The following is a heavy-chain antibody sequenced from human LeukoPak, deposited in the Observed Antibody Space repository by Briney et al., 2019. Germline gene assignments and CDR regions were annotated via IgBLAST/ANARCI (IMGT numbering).Heavy chain of an antibody. D-gene: IGHD3-10*01. CDR2: ISGSGTYI. CDR3: ARSRSTWFGEILAAFDI. Sequence: GGSLTLSCAASGFTFSSYGMSWVRQPPGKGLEWVSSISGSGTYIFYPDSVKGRFTISRDNAKNSLFLQMNSLRAEDTAVYYCARSRSTWFGEILAAFDIWGQGTMVTVSS. J-gene: IGHJ3*02. V-gene: IGHV3-21*01. CDR1: GFTFSSYG.